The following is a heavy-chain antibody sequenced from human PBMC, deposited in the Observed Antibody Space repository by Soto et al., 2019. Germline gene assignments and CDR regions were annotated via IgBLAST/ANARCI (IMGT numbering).Heavy chain of an antibody. CDR2: IYYSGST. J-gene: IGHJ6*03. Sequence: QVQLQESGPGLVKPSETLSLTCTVSGGSISSYYWSWIRQPPGKGLEWIGYIYYSGSTNYNPSLKSRVTISVDTSKNQFSLKLSSVTAADTAVYYCARVPGRTCSSTSCYAAGGYYYYYMDVWGKGTTVTVSS. V-gene: IGHV4-59*01. D-gene: IGHD2-2*01. CDR3: ARVPGRTCSSTSCYAAGGYYYYYMDV. CDR1: GGSISSYY.